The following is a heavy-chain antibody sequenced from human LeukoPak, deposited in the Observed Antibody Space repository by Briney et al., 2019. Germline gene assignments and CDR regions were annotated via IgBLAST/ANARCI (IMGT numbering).Heavy chain of an antibody. J-gene: IGHJ5*02. Sequence: IPGGSLRLSCAASGFTFSDYYMSWIRQAPGKGLEWVSYISSSSSYTNYADSVKGRFTISRDNAKNSLYLQMNSLRAEDTAMYYCARASNYFDSRGLHWFDPWGQGTLVTVSS. V-gene: IGHV3-11*06. CDR2: ISSSSSYT. CDR3: ARASNYFDSRGLHWFDP. D-gene: IGHD3-22*01. CDR1: GFTFSDYY.